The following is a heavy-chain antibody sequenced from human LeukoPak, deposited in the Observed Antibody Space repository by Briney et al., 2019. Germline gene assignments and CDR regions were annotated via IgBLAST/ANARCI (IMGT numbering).Heavy chain of an antibody. D-gene: IGHD1-7*01. CDR3: AKDQFGTTWWFDP. V-gene: IGHV3-23*01. CDR2: ISGSGGST. CDR1: GFTFGDYA. J-gene: IGHJ5*02. Sequence: GRSLRLSCTASGFTFGDYAMNWVRQAQGKGLEWVSAISGSGGSTYYADSVKGRFTISRDNSKNTLYLQMNSLRAEDTAVYYCAKDQFGTTWWFDPWGQGTLVTVSS.